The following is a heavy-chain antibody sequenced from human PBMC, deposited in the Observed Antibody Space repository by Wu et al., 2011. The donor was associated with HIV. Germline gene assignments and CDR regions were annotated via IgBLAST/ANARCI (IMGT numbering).Heavy chain of an antibody. V-gene: IGHV1-69*01. CDR2: SSLSLVH. Sequence: KASGGTSATMLSTGCDRPLDKDLSDGRSSLSLVHNYAQKFQGRVTITADESTSTAYMELSSLRSEDTAVYYCARDGGGNLLKIYYYYYMDVWGKGTTVTVSS. CDR1: GGTSATML. CDR3: ARDGGGNLLKIYYYYYMDV. D-gene: IGHD4-23*01. J-gene: IGHJ6*03.